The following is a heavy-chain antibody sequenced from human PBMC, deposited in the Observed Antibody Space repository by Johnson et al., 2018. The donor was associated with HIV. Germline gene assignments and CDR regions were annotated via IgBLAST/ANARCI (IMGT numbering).Heavy chain of an antibody. CDR1: GFTFSSYD. J-gene: IGHJ3*02. CDR2: IGTAGDT. Sequence: VQLVASGGGLVQPGGSLRLSCAASGFTFSSYDMHWVRQATGKGLEWVSAIGTAGDTYYPGSVKGRFTISRENAKNSLYLQMNSLRAGDTAVYYCARVMYGGSSKSAAFDIWGQGTMVTVSS. V-gene: IGHV3-13*01. D-gene: IGHD1-26*01. CDR3: ARVMYGGSSKSAAFDI.